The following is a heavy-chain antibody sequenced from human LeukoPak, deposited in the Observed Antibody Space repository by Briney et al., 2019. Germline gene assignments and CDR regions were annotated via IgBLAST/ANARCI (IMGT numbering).Heavy chain of an antibody. CDR3: ARNREYSGYGNYYYMDV. V-gene: IGHV4-39*07. CDR2: IYYSGST. J-gene: IGHJ6*03. D-gene: IGHD5-12*01. CDR1: GGSFSSSSYY. Sequence: SETLSLTCAVYGGSFSSSSYYWGWIRQPPGKGLEWIGSIYYSGSTNYNPSLKSRVTVSVDTSKSQLSLKLSSVTAADTAVYYCARNREYSGYGNYYYMDVWGKGTTVTVSS.